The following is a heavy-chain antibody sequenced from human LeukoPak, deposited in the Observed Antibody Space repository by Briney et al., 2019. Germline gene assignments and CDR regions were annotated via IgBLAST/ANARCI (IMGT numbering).Heavy chain of an antibody. Sequence: SGGSLRLSCAASGFTFSSYGMHRVRQAPGKGLEWVAVIWYDGSNKYYADSVKGRFTISRDNSKNTLYLQMNSLRAEDTAVYYCARDGCMLCNRPLNWFDPWGQGTLVTVSS. D-gene: IGHD2-8*01. CDR2: IWYDGSNK. CDR1: GFTFSSYG. V-gene: IGHV3-33*01. J-gene: IGHJ5*02. CDR3: ARDGCMLCNRPLNWFDP.